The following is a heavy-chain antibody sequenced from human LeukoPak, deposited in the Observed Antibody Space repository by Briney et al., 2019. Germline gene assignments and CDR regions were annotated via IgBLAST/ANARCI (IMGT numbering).Heavy chain of an antibody. V-gene: IGHV3-23*01. CDR1: GFTFSSYA. CDR3: AKGDDILTGYSDY. Sequence: GGSLRLSCAASGFTFSSYAMSWVRQAPGKGLEWVSAISGSGGSTYYADSVKGRFTISRDNSENTLYLQMNSLRAEDTAVYYCAKGDDILTGYSDYWGQGTLVTVSS. D-gene: IGHD3-9*01. CDR2: ISGSGGST. J-gene: IGHJ4*02.